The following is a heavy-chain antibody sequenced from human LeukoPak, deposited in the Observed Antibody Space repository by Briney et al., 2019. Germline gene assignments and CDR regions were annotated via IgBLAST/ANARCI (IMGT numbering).Heavy chain of an antibody. D-gene: IGHD5-12*01. CDR1: GFTFSSYG. V-gene: IGHV3-7*02. CDR3: ARPYDSNRDHSGYGY. Sequence: HTGRSLRLSCAASGFTFSSYGMHWVRQAPGKGLEWVANINQDGIEKYYVDSVKGRFTVSRDNAKNSVYLEMNSLRAEDTAVYYCARPYDSNRDHSGYGYWGRGTLVTLSS. CDR2: INQDGIEK. J-gene: IGHJ4*02.